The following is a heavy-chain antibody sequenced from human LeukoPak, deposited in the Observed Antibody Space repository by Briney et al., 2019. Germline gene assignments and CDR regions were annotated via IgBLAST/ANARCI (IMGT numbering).Heavy chain of an antibody. CDR3: ARSWRGIAAAGTSPYGMDV. V-gene: IGHV1-8*01. CDR2: MNPNSGNT. J-gene: IGHJ6*02. Sequence: ASVKVSCKASGYTSTSYDINWVRQATGQGLEWMGWMNPNSGNTGYAQKFQGRVTMTRNTSISTAYMELSSLRSEDTAVYYCARSWRGIAAAGTSPYGMDVWGQGTTVTVSS. D-gene: IGHD6-13*01. CDR1: GYTSTSYD.